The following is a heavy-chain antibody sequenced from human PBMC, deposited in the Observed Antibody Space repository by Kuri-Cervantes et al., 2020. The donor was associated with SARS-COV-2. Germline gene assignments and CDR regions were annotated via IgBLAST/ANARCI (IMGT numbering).Heavy chain of an antibody. Sequence: ESLKISCTVSGGSISSYYWSWIRQPPGQGLEWLGYIYYSGSTNYNPSLKSRVTISVDTSKNQFSLKLSSVTAADTAVYYCARLRGAVAEGFGYWGQGTLVTVSS. V-gene: IGHV4-59*12. D-gene: IGHD6-19*01. CDR2: IYYSGST. CDR1: GGSISSYY. J-gene: IGHJ4*02. CDR3: ARLRGAVAEGFGY.